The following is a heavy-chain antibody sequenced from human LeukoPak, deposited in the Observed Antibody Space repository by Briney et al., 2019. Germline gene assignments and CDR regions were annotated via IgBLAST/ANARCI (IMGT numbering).Heavy chain of an antibody. D-gene: IGHD2-2*01. Sequence: ASVKVSCKASGYTFTSYDINGLRQATGQGLEWMGWMNPNSGNTGYAQKFQGRVTMTRNTSISTAYMELSSLRSEDTAVYYCARVPYQLLFGYYYYYGMDVWGQGTTVTVSS. CDR3: ARVPYQLLFGYYYYYGMDV. V-gene: IGHV1-8*01. CDR2: MNPNSGNT. CDR1: GYTFTSYD. J-gene: IGHJ6*02.